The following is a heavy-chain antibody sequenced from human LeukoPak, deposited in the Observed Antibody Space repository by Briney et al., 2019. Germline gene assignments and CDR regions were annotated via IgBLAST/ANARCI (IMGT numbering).Heavy chain of an antibody. D-gene: IGHD3-10*01. CDR1: GGSISSYY. J-gene: IGHJ4*02. CDR3: ARKPERYYYGSGGPLYFDY. V-gene: IGHV4-59*01. CDR2: IYYSGST. Sequence: SETLSLTCTVSGGSISSYYWSWIRQPPGKGLEWVGYIYYSGSTNYSPSLKSRVTISVDTSKNQFSLKLSSVTAADTAVYYCARKPERYYYGSGGPLYFDYWGQGTLVTVSS.